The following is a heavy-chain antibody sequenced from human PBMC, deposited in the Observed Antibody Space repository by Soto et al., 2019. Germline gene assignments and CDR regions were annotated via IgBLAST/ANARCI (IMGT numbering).Heavy chain of an antibody. CDR2: TYYRSKWYN. Sequence: SQTLSLTCXISGDSVSSNSAAWNWIRQSPSRGLEWLGRTYYRSKWYNHYAVSVKSRITVNPDTSKNQFSLQLNSVTPEDTAVYYCSRDRAEAGTYYYGMDVWGQGTTVTVSS. CDR3: SRDRAEAGTYYYGMDV. V-gene: IGHV6-1*01. J-gene: IGHJ6*02. D-gene: IGHD6-19*01. CDR1: GDSVSSNSAA.